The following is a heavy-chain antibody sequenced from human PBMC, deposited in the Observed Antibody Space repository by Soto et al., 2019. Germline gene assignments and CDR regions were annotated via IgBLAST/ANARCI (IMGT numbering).Heavy chain of an antibody. Sequence: EVQLVETGGGLIQPGGSLRLSCAASGFSVGSNYMTWVRQSPGKGLEWVSLIYSNGDRDYADSVKGRFYISRDNVMNTLYLQMTNLRAEDTAVYHCARNSYSSPVPDADGVWSRGTLVTVSS. D-gene: IGHD2-15*01. CDR1: GFSVGSNY. CDR3: ARNSYSSPVPDADGV. J-gene: IGHJ4*02. V-gene: IGHV3-53*02. CDR2: IYSNGDR.